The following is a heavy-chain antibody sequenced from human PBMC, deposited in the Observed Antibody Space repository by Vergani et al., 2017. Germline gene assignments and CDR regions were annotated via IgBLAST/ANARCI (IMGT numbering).Heavy chain of an antibody. CDR3: ARDLEQQVDAFDI. J-gene: IGHJ3*02. CDR2: INHSGST. CDR1: GGSFSGYY. D-gene: IGHD6-13*01. V-gene: IGHV4-34*01. Sequence: QVQLQQWGAGLLKPSETLSLTCAVYGGSFSGYYWSWIRQPPGKGLEWIGEINHSGSTNYNPSLKSRVTISVDTSKNQFSLKLSSVTAADTAVYYCARDLEQQVDAFDIWGQGTMVTVSS.